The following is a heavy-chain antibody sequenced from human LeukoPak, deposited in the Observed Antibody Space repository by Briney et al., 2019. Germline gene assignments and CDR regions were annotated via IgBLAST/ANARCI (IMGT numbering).Heavy chain of an antibody. CDR3: AELGITMVGGV. V-gene: IGHV3-23*01. Sequence: GGSLRLSCAASGFTFSSYGMSWVRQAPGKGLEWVSAISGSGGTTYYADSVKGRFTISRDNSMNTLYLQMNSLRAEDTAVYYCAELGITMVGGVWGKGTTVTISS. CDR1: GFTFSSYG. J-gene: IGHJ6*04. CDR2: ISGSGGTT. D-gene: IGHD3-10*02.